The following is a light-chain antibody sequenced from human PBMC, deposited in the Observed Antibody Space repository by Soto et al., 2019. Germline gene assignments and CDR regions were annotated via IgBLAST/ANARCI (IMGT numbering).Light chain of an antibody. CDR1: ISDVGGYNY. J-gene: IGLJ2*01. CDR3: ISYTRSSTLVV. Sequence: QSVLTQPASVSGSPGQSITISCTGTISDVGGYNYVSWYQQHPGKAPKLMIYDVTSRPSGVSNRFSGSKSGNTASLTISGLQAEDEADYYCISYTRSSTLVVFGGGTKLTVL. V-gene: IGLV2-14*03. CDR2: DVT.